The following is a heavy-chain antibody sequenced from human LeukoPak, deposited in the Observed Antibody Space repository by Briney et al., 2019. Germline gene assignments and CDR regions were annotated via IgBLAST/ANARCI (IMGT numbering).Heavy chain of an antibody. J-gene: IGHJ4*02. CDR2: ISSSSSYI. CDR1: GFTFSSYA. Sequence: GGSLRLSCAASGFTFSSYAMSWVRQAPGKGLEWVSSISSSSSYIYYADSVKGRFTISRDNAKNSLYLQMNSLRAEDTAVYYCARVSHGKYFDYWGQGTLVTVSS. CDR3: ARVSHGKYFDY. V-gene: IGHV3-21*01.